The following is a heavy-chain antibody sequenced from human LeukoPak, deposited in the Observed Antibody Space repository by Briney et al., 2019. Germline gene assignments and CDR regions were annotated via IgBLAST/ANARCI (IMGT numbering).Heavy chain of an antibody. Sequence: GRSLRLSCAASGFTFDDYAMHWVRQAPGKGLEWVSGISWNSGSIGYADSVKGRFTISRDNAKNSLYLQMSSLRAEDTALYYCAKEHLKYSSSLGYWGQGTLVTVSS. D-gene: IGHD6-13*01. J-gene: IGHJ4*02. CDR1: GFTFDDYA. CDR2: ISWNSGSI. V-gene: IGHV3-9*01. CDR3: AKEHLKYSSSLGY.